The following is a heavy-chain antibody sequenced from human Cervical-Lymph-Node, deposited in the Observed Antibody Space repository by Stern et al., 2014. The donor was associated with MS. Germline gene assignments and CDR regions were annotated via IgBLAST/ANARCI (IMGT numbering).Heavy chain of an antibody. V-gene: IGHV3-30-3*01. CDR3: ARDGRSV. CDR1: GFTFSTYT. Sequence: VQLVQSGGGVVQPGRSLRLSWAASGFTFSTYTMHWVRQAPGKGLEWVAVISSDGNSKFYADSVKGRFTISRDNSKNTLFLQMNSLRTEDTAVYYCARDGRSVWGQGTLVTVSS. CDR2: ISSDGNSK. J-gene: IGHJ4*02.